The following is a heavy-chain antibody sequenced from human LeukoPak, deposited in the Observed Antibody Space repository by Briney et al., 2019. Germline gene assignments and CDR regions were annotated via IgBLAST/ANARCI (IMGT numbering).Heavy chain of an antibody. D-gene: IGHD3-10*01. V-gene: IGHV7-4-1*02. Sequence: ASVKVSCKASGYTFSGYYMHWVRQAPGQGLEWMGWINTNTGNPTYAQGFTGRFVFSLDTSVSTAYLQISSLKAEDTAVYYCARDIWFGELSFWFGPWGQGTLVTVSS. CDR3: ARDIWFGELSFWFGP. CDR1: GYTFSGYY. J-gene: IGHJ5*02. CDR2: INTNTGNP.